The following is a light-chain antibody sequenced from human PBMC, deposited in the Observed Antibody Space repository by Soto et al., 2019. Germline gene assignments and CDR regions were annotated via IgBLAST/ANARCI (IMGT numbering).Light chain of an antibody. CDR2: EAS. J-gene: IGKJ1*01. CDR1: QSVSSS. Sequence: EIVLTQSPATLSLSPWERATLSCRASQSVSSSLAWYQQKLGQAPRLLIYEASDRATGIPARFSGSGSGTDFTLIISSLEPEDFAVYYCQQGSTWPWTFGQGTKVEIK. V-gene: IGKV3-11*01. CDR3: QQGSTWPWT.